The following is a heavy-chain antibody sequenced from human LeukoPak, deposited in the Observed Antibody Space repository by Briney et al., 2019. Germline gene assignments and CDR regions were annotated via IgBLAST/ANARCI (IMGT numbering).Heavy chain of an antibody. CDR2: ISPNSGVT. Sequence: ASVKVSCKTSGYTFTAYPIHWVRQAPGQGLEWMGRISPNSGVTYYSRKFHGRVTTTRDTSSSTAYMDLSSLRPDDTAVYYCARDGRWSGYLYFDYWGQGTLVTVSS. CDR3: ARDGRWSGYLYFDY. D-gene: IGHD3-3*01. V-gene: IGHV1-2*06. J-gene: IGHJ4*02. CDR1: GYTFTAYP.